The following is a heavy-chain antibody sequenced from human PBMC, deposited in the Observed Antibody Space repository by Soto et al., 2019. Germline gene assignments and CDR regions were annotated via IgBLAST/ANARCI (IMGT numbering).Heavy chain of an antibody. CDR2: ISGDGGDI. CDR1: GFVFSDFA. D-gene: IGHD6-19*01. J-gene: IGHJ3*01. Sequence: PGGSLRLSCSASGFVFSDFAMSWVRQAPGKGLEWVSTISGDGGDIYADSVKGRFTVSRDNSKNVLFLQMNSLRVDDAATYYCAKLQRPDIQQWLQAFNVWGQGTRVTVSS. V-gene: IGHV3-23*01. CDR3: AKLQRPDIQQWLQAFNV.